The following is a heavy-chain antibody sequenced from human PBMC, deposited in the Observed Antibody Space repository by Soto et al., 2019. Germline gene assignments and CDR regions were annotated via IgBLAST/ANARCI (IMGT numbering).Heavy chain of an antibody. CDR1: GASISAYA. V-gene: IGHV4-4*07. CDR3: ARGPYSSGWYVVDY. CDR2: LYSSGNT. Sequence: AETLSLTCTVSGASISAYAWSWIRQPAGKGLEWIGRLYSSGNTNYNPSFKSRLTMSADTSKNQFSLKLSSVTAADTAVYYCARGPYSSGWYVVDYWGQGTLVTVSS. D-gene: IGHD6-19*01. J-gene: IGHJ4*02.